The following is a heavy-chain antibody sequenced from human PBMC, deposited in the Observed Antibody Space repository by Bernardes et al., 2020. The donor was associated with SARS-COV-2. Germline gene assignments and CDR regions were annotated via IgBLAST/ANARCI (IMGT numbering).Heavy chain of an antibody. J-gene: IGHJ6*02. V-gene: IGHV1-2*02. D-gene: IGHD3-22*01. CDR1: GSTFTGYY. Sequence: ASVKVSCKASGSTFTGYYMHWVRQAPGQGLEWMGWINPNSGGTNYAQKFQGRVTMTRDTSISTAYMELSRLRSDDTAVYYCAIPPTNYDRYGMDVWGQGTTVTVSS. CDR3: AIPPTNYDRYGMDV. CDR2: INPNSGGT.